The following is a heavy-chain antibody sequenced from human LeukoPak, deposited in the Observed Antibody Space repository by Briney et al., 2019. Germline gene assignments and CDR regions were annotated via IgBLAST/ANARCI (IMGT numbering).Heavy chain of an antibody. CDR1: GGSFSGYY. J-gene: IGHJ5*02. CDR3: ARHKSIYDILTIANWFDP. Sequence: PSETLSLTCAVYGGSFSGYYWSWIRQPPGKGLEWIGEINHSGSTNYNPSLKSRVTISVDTSKNQFSLKPSSVTAADTAVYYCARHKSIYDILTIANWFDPWGQGTLVTVSS. CDR2: INHSGST. D-gene: IGHD3-9*01. V-gene: IGHV4-34*01.